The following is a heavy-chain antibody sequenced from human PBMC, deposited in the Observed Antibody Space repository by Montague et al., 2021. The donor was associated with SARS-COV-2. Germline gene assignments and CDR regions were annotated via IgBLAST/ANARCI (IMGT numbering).Heavy chain of an antibody. CDR2: IYYSGSA. J-gene: IGHJ4*01. CDR3: ARDIPPQHSDCVCAFDY. V-gene: IGHV4-39*07. D-gene: IGHD3-16*01. Sequence: IYYSGSAYYNPSLKSRVTISIDTSKNQFSLKLNSVTAADTAVYYCARDIPPQHSDCVCAFDYLCHGTMVIVSS.